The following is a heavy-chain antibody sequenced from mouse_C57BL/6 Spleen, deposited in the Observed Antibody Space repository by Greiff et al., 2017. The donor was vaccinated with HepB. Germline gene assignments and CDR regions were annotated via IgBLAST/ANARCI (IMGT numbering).Heavy chain of an antibody. CDR2: IYPGGGYT. CDR1: GYTFTNYW. J-gene: IGHJ4*01. D-gene: IGHD2-1*01. V-gene: IGHV1-63*01. Sequence: VQLVESGAELVRPGTSVKMSCKASGYTFTNYWIGWAKQRPGHGLEWIGDIYPGGGYTNYNEKFKGKATLTADKSSSTAYMQFSSLTSEDSAIYYCARGGYGNFYYYAMDYWGQGTSVTVSS. CDR3: ARGGYGNFYYYAMDY.